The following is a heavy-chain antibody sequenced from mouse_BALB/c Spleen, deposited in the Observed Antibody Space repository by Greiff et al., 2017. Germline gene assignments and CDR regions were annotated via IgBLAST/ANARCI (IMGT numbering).Heavy chain of an antibody. CDR1: GYTFTSYT. D-gene: IGHD2-4*01. CDR3: ARLGLRRFDD. V-gene: IGHV1-4*02. CDR2: INPSSGYT. Sequence: QVQLQQSAAELARPGASVKMSCKASGYTFTSYTMHWVKQRPGQGLEWIGYINPSSGYTEYNQKFKDKTTLTADKSSSTAYMQLSSLTSEDSAVYYCARLGLRRFDDWGQGTTLTVSS. J-gene: IGHJ2*01.